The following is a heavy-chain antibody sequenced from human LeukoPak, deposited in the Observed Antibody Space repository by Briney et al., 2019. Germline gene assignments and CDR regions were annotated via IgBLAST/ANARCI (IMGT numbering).Heavy chain of an antibody. D-gene: IGHD3-10*01. CDR3: AKGSAGEVRGVTSLFYYGMDV. V-gene: IGHV3-23*01. CDR1: GFAFASYA. CDR2: ISDSGGTT. J-gene: IGHJ6*02. Sequence: PGGSLRLSCATYGFAFASYAMNWVRQGPGRGLEWVSGISDSGGTTYYADSVKGRFTISRDNSKNTLYLQVNSLRVEGTAVYFCAKGSAGEVRGVTSLFYYGMDVWGQGTTVTVSS.